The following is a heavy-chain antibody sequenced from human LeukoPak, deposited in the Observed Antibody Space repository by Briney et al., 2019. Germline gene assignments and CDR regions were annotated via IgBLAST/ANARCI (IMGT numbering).Heavy chain of an antibody. CDR1: GYTFTSYD. D-gene: IGHD2-15*01. V-gene: IGHV1-8*01. Sequence: GASVKVSCKASGYTFTSYDINWVRQATGQGLEWMGWMNPNSGNTGYAQKFQGRVTMTRNTSISTAYMELSSLRSEDTAVYYCAREGLVVVAANNEGSYNWFDPWGQGTLVTVSS. J-gene: IGHJ5*02. CDR2: MNPNSGNT. CDR3: AREGLVVVAANNEGSYNWFDP.